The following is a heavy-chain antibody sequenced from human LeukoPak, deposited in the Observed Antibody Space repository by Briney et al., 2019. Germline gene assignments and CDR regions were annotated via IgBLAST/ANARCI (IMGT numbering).Heavy chain of an antibody. V-gene: IGHV4-61*08. D-gene: IGHD2-15*01. J-gene: IGHJ5*02. Sequence: SETLSLTCAVSGGSISSGGYSWSWIRQPPGKGLEWIGYIYYSGSTNYNPSLKSRVTISVDTSKNQFSLKLSSVTAADTAVYYCARDAYAQGGYNWFDPWGQGTLVTVSS. CDR3: ARDAYAQGGYNWFDP. CDR1: GGSISSGGYS. CDR2: IYYSGST.